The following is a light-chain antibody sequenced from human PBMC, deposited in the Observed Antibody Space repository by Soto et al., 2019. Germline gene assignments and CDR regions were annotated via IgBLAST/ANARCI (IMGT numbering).Light chain of an antibody. J-gene: IGKJ4*01. CDR2: AAS. V-gene: IGKV1-39*01. CDR1: QSISSS. Sequence: DLQMTQSPSSLSASVGDRVTITCRASQSISSSLNWYQQKPGKAPNLLIYAASSLQSGVPSRFSGSGSGTDFTLTISSLQPEDFATYYCQQSYSAPLTFGGGTKVDIK. CDR3: QQSYSAPLT.